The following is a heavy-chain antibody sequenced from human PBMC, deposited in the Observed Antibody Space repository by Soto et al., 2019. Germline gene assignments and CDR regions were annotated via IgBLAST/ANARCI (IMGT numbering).Heavy chain of an antibody. CDR3: AKEPVGPDWYFDL. J-gene: IGHJ2*01. CDR1: GFTFRSYS. CDR2: ISGSGIST. V-gene: IGHV3-23*01. Sequence: GGSLTHSCSAAGFTFRSYSMTLIRQKPGKGLEWVSGISGSGISTHYADSVKGRFTVSRDNSKNTLYLQMNSLRAEDTAVYNCAKEPVGPDWYFDLWGRGTLVTVSS.